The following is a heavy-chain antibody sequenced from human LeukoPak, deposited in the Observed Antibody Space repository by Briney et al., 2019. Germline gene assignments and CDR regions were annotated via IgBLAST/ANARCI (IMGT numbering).Heavy chain of an antibody. CDR2: INPNSGGT. CDR3: ARGSIVAEMDV. V-gene: IGHV1-2*02. Sequence: ASVKVSCKASGYPLSGYSMHWVRQAPGQGLEWMGWINPNSGGTKYAQKFQGRVTMTRDTSISTAYMELSRLRSDDTAIYYCARGSIVAEMDVGGKGTTVTVSS. J-gene: IGHJ6*04. CDR1: GYPLSGYS. D-gene: IGHD5-12*01.